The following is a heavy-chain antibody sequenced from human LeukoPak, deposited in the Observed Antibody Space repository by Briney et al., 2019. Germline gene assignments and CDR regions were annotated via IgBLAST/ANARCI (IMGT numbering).Heavy chain of an antibody. CDR3: ARQTYYYDSSGYYPFDY. J-gene: IGHJ4*02. CDR1: GGSISGFY. CDR2: IHYSGST. D-gene: IGHD3-22*01. V-gene: IGHV4-59*08. Sequence: SETLSLTCTVSGGSISGFYWTWIRQPPGKGLEWIGYIHYSGSTNYNSSLKSRVTISVDTSKNQFSLKLSSVTAADTAVYYCARQTYYYDSSGYYPFDYWGQGTLVTVSS.